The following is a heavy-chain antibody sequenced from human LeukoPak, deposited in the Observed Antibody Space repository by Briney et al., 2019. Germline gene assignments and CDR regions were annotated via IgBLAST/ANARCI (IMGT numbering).Heavy chain of an antibody. CDR2: IRGSGGST. V-gene: IGHV3-23*01. CDR3: GNAGVVVVDAPWGYFQI. CDR1: GFTFSSYA. D-gene: IGHD2-15*01. J-gene: IGHJ1*01. Sequence: PGGSLRLSCAASGFTFSSYAMSWVRQAPGKGLEWVSAIRGSGGSTYYADSVKGRFTISRDNSKNTLYLQMNRLRAEETAVYYCGNAGVVVVDAPWGYFQIWGQGTLVTVSS.